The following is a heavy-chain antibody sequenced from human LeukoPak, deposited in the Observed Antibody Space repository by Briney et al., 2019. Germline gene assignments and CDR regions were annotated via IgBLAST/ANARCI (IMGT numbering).Heavy chain of an antibody. D-gene: IGHD3-3*01. CDR1: GFTFSSYG. V-gene: IGHV3-30*18. CDR3: AKDREAGYDFWSGYYKSTDDY. J-gene: IGHJ4*02. CDR2: ISYDGSNK. Sequence: QPGRSLRLSCAASGFTFSSYGMHWVRQAPGKGLEWVAVISYDGSNKYYADSVKGRFTISRDNSKNTLYLQMNSLRAEDTAVYYCAKDREAGYDFWSGYYKSTDDYWGQGTLVTVSS.